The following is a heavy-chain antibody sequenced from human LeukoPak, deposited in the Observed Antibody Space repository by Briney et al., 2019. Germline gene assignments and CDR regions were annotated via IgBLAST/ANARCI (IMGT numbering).Heavy chain of an antibody. CDR2: ISWNSGSI. CDR3: AKSDAFGGVIDQPVDY. D-gene: IGHD3-16*02. CDR1: GSTFDDYA. V-gene: IGHV3-9*01. J-gene: IGHJ4*02. Sequence: PGGSLRLSCAASGSTFDDYAMHWVRQAPGKGLEWVSGISWNSGSIGYADSVKGRFTISRDNAKNSLYLQMNSLRAEDTALYYCAKSDAFGGVIDQPVDYWGQGTLVTVSS.